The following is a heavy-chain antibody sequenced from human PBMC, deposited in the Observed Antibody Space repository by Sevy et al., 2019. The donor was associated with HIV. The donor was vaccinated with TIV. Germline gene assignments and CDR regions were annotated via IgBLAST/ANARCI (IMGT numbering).Heavy chain of an antibody. D-gene: IGHD2-2*02. V-gene: IGHV3-21*01. CDR2: ISSSSSYI. J-gene: IGHJ4*02. Sequence: GGSLRLSCAASGFSFSTYWMTWVRQAPGKGLEWVSSISSSSSYIYYADSVKGRFTISRDNAKNSLYLQMNSLRVEDTAVYYCARAAYYCSTTSCYIDYWGPGTLVTVSS. CDR1: GFSFSTYW. CDR3: ARAAYYCSTTSCYIDY.